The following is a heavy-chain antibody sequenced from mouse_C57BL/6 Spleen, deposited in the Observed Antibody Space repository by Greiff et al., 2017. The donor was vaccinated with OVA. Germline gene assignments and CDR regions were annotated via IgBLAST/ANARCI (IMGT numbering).Heavy chain of an antibody. J-gene: IGHJ4*01. Sequence: EVQLQQSGPGLVKPSQSLSLTCSVTGYSITSGYYWNWIRQFPGNQLEWMGYISYDGSNNYNPSLKNRISITRDTSKNQFFLKLNSVTTEDTATYYCASHDGYDVDYAMDYWGQGTSVTVSS. V-gene: IGHV3-6*01. D-gene: IGHD2-2*01. CDR3: ASHDGYDVDYAMDY. CDR2: ISYDGSN. CDR1: GYSITSGYY.